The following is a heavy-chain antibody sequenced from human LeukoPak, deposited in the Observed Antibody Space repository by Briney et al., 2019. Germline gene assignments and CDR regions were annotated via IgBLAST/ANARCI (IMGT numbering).Heavy chain of an antibody. CDR1: GFTVGSNT. J-gene: IGHJ4*02. CDR3: ARGGSYFDISGYYFY. Sequence: GGSLSLSCAASGFTVGSNTRSWVRQPPGKGLDWVSIIYSGGSTSYADSVKGRFTISRDNSKNTLYLQMNSLRTEDTAVYYCARGGSYFDISGYYFYWGQGTLVTVSS. CDR2: IYSGGST. D-gene: IGHD3-22*01. V-gene: IGHV3-66*01.